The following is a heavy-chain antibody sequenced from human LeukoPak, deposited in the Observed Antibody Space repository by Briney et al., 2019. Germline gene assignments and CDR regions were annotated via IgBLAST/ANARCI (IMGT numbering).Heavy chain of an antibody. CDR3: ARGLYGDYRSYFDY. CDR2: IYHSGST. J-gene: IGHJ4*02. Sequence: PSGTLSLTCAVSGGSISSSNWWSWVRQPPGKGLEWIGEIYHSGSTNYNPSLKSRVTISVDKSKNQFSLKLSSVTAADTAVYYCARGLYGDYRSYFDYWGQGTLVTVSS. CDR1: GGSISSSNW. V-gene: IGHV4-4*02. D-gene: IGHD4-17*01.